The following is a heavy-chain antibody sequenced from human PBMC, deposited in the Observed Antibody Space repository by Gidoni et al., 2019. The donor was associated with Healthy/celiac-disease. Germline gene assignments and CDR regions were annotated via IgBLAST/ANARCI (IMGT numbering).Heavy chain of an antibody. V-gene: IGHV3-9*01. CDR2: ISWNSGSI. Sequence: EVQLVESGGGLVQPGRSLRLSCAASGFPFDDYAMHWVRQAPGKGLEWVSGISWNSGSIGYADSVKGRFTISRDNAKNSLYLQMNSLRAEDTALYYCAKDRTDLWFGEFRYYFDYWGQGTLVTVSS. CDR1: GFPFDDYA. J-gene: IGHJ4*02. D-gene: IGHD3-10*01. CDR3: AKDRTDLWFGEFRYYFDY.